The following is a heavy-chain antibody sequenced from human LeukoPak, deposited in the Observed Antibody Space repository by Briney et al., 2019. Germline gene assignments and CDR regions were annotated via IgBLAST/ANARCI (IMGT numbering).Heavy chain of an antibody. CDR3: ARVAISGVLRWFDP. V-gene: IGHV4-59*01. D-gene: IGHD1-20*01. J-gene: IGHJ5*02. CDR2: IYYSGST. Sequence: SETLSLTCTVSGGSISSYYWSWIRQPPGKGLEGIGYIYYSGSTNYNPSLESRVTISVDTSKNQFSLKLSSVTAADTAVYYCARVAISGVLRWFDPWGQGTLVTVSS. CDR1: GGSISSYY.